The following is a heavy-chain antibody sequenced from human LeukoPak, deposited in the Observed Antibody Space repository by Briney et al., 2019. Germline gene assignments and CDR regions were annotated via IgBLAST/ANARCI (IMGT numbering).Heavy chain of an antibody. CDR1: GFTFSSYG. Sequence: GGSLRLSCAASGFTFSSYGMHWVRQAPGKGLEWVAVIWYDGSNKYYADSVKGRFTISRDNSKNTLYLQMNSLRAEDTAVYYCARDTQQWLVNDAFDIWGQGTMVTVSS. J-gene: IGHJ3*02. CDR2: IWYDGSNK. V-gene: IGHV3-33*01. D-gene: IGHD6-19*01. CDR3: ARDTQQWLVNDAFDI.